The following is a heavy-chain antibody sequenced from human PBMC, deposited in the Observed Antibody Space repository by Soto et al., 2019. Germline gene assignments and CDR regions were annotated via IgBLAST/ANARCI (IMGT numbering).Heavy chain of an antibody. J-gene: IGHJ4*02. Sequence: SETLSLTCTVSGGSISSYYWSWIRQPPGKGLEWIGYIYYSGSTNYNPSLKSRVTISVDTSKNQFSLKLSSVTAADTAVYYCARVGYCSGGSCYGYYFDYWGQGTLVTVSS. D-gene: IGHD2-15*01. CDR1: GGSISSYY. CDR3: ARVGYCSGGSCYGYYFDY. CDR2: IYYSGST. V-gene: IGHV4-59*01.